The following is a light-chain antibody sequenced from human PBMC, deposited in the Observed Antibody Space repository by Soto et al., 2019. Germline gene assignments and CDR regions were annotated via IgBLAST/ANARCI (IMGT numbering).Light chain of an antibody. CDR3: QKYNSAPQT. CDR1: QSISKY. J-gene: IGKJ1*01. CDR2: DVS. Sequence: DMQMTQAPSSLSASVGDRVTITFLASQSISKYLAWYQQKPGKAPDLLIHDVSSLQSGVPSRFSGSGSGTDFTLTISSLQPEDVATYYCQKYNSAPQTFGQGTKVDIK. V-gene: IGKV1-39*01.